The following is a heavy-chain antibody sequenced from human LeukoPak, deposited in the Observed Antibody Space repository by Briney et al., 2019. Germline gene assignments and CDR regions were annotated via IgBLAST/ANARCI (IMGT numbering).Heavy chain of an antibody. J-gene: IGHJ4*02. V-gene: IGHV7-4-1*02. CDR3: ARAYQPLGGLSLPDY. CDR1: GYTFTGYY. CDR2: INPNTGNP. D-gene: IGHD3-16*02. Sequence: AASVKVSCKASGYTFTGYYMHWVRQAPGQGLEWMGWINPNTGNPTYAPGFTGRFVFSLDTSVSTAYLQISGLKADDTAVYYCARAYQPLGGLSLPDYWGQGTLVSVSS.